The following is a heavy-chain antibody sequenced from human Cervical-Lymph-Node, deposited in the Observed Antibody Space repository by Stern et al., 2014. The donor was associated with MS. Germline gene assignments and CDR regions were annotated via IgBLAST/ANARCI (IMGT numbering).Heavy chain of an antibody. V-gene: IGHV1-46*01. J-gene: IGHJ6*02. CDR2: INPTGGST. CDR3: ARDGLHGLDV. Sequence: VQLVESGAEVKRPGASVKVSCKASGYTFIDYFIHWVRQAPGQGLEWMGIINPTGGSTTYAQKFQGRVAMTGDTSTTTVYMELSSLTSEDTAVYYCARDGLHGLDVWGQGTTVTVSS. CDR1: GYTFIDYF.